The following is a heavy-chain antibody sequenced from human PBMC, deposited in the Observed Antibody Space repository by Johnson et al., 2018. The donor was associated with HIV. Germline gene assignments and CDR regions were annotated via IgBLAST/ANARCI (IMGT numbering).Heavy chain of an antibody. CDR2: ISYDGSNK. V-gene: IGHV3-30-3*01. Sequence: QVQLVESGGGVVQPGRSLRLSCAASGFTFSSYAMHWVRQAPGKGLEWVAVISYDGSNKYYADSVKGRFTISRDNSKNTLYLQMNSLRAEDTALYYCARAYSSSDSSDAFDIWGQGTMVTVSS. D-gene: IGHD6-6*01. CDR3: ARAYSSSDSSDAFDI. CDR1: GFTFSSYA. J-gene: IGHJ3*02.